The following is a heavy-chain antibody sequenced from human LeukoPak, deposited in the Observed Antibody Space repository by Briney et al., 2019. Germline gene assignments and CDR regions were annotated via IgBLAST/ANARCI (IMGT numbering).Heavy chain of an antibody. CDR2: SRTEGGAT. J-gene: IGHJ4*02. V-gene: IGHV3-23*01. D-gene: IGHD4-17*01. CDR1: GFTFSDYA. CDR3: AKYTVTSPPDY. Sequence: HGGSLRLCCAASGFTFSDYAIIRVRKAPVKGMGSGSASRTEGGATDYADSVKGRFTISRDNSKNTLYLQMDSLRAEDTAIYYSAKYTVTSPPDYWGLGTLVTVPS.